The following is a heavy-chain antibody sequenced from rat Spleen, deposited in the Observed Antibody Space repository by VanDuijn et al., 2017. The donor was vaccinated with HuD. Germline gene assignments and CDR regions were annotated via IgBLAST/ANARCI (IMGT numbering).Heavy chain of an antibody. J-gene: IGHJ3*01. CDR1: GFTFSNYG. Sequence: EVQLVESGGGLVQPGRSLKLSWAASGFTFSNYGMHWIRQAPTKGLEWVASVSPTGGSTYYRDSVKGRFTFSRDNAKSTLYLQMDSLRSEDTATYYCTAHGNRISRFAYWGQGTLVTVSS. D-gene: IGHD2-7*01. CDR3: TAHGNRISRFAY. V-gene: IGHV5-19*01. CDR2: VSPTGGST.